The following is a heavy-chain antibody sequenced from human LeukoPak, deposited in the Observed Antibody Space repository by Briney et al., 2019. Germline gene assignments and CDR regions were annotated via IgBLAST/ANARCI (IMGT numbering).Heavy chain of an antibody. CDR2: ISDIGSI. D-gene: IGHD2/OR15-2a*01. Sequence: PSETLSPTCTVSGGSISSYYWSWIRQPPGKGLEWIAYISDIGSINYNPSLKSRVTISLDMSKNQFSLKLSSVTAADTAVYYCAGHHPRNTVDFWGQGTLVTVSS. V-gene: IGHV4-59*08. CDR1: GGSISSYY. CDR3: AGHHPRNTVDF. J-gene: IGHJ4*02.